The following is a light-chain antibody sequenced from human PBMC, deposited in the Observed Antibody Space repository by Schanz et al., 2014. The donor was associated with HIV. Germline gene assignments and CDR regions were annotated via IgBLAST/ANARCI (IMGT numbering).Light chain of an antibody. J-gene: IGLJ1*01. CDR3: LLYYGRTRV. Sequence: QSVLTQPPSVSGAPGQRVTISCTGSSSNIGANYDVHWYQQFPGTAPKLLIYGNSNRPSGVPDRFSGSKSGNTASLTISGLQAEDEADYYCLLYYGRTRVFGTGTKLTVL. V-gene: IGLV1-40*01. CDR1: SSNIGANYD. CDR2: GNS.